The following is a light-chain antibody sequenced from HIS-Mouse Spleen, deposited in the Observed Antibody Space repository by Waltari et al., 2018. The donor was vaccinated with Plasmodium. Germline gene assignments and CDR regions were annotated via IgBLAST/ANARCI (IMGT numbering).Light chain of an antibody. CDR3: QQYNNWSFT. V-gene: IGKV3-15*01. Sequence: EIVMTQSPATLSVSPGARATLSCRASPGVSSSLAWYQQTPGQAPRPLIHGDSTRATRIPARFSGSGSGTEFTLTISSLQSEDFAVYYCQQYNNWSFTFGPGTKVDIK. J-gene: IGKJ3*01. CDR1: PGVSSS. CDR2: GDS.